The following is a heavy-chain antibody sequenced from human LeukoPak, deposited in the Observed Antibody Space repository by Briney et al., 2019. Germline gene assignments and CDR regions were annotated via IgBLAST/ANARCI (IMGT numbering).Heavy chain of an antibody. CDR2: IKQDGSEK. V-gene: IGHV3-7*05. CDR1: GFTFSSYG. Sequence: GRSLRLSCAVSGFTFSSYGMHWVRQAPGKGLEWVANIKQDGSEKYYVDSVKGRFTISRDNAKNSLYLQMNSLRAEDTAVYYCARGGPTTVTTFLNYWGQGTLVTVSS. J-gene: IGHJ4*02. D-gene: IGHD4-17*01. CDR3: ARGGPTTVTTFLNY.